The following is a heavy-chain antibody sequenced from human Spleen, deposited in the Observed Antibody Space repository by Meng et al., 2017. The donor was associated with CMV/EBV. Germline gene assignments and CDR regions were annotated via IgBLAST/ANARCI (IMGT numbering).Heavy chain of an antibody. CDR1: GFTVSGDY. V-gene: IGHV3-9*01. CDR3: AKEGDTYGYGTGWFDP. D-gene: IGHD5-18*01. CDR2: ISWNGGSI. Sequence: GGSLRLSCAASGFTVSGDYMSWVRQAPGKGLEWVSGISWNGGSIGHADSVKGRFTISRDNAKKSLYLQMNSLRAEDTALYYCAKEGDTYGYGTGWFDPWGQGTLVTVSS. J-gene: IGHJ5*02.